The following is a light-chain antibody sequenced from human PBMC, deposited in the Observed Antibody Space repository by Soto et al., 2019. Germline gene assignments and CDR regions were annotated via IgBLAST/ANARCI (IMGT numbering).Light chain of an antibody. V-gene: IGKV3-11*01. CDR2: GIS. CDR3: QQGSDWPPTYT. Sequence: EMVLTQSPATLSLSPGERVTLSCRASQSVSNSLVWYQQKAGQAPRLLLYGISYRATGVPARFSGSGSGTDFTLSLSSHEPEDFAIYYCQQGSDWPPTYTFGQGTKLEIK. CDR1: QSVSNS. J-gene: IGKJ2*01.